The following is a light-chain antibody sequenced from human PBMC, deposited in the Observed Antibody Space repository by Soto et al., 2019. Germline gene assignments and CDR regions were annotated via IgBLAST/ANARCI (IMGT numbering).Light chain of an antibody. Sequence: DIVLTQSPATLSLSPGERATLYCGASQRVSGGFLAWYQQKPGLAPRLILYDTSFRATGIPDRFSGSGSGTDFTLTISRLEPEDFAVYYCRQYGSSPQTFGQGTKVDIK. CDR2: DTS. CDR1: QRVSGGF. J-gene: IGKJ1*01. V-gene: IGKV3D-20*01. CDR3: RQYGSSPQT.